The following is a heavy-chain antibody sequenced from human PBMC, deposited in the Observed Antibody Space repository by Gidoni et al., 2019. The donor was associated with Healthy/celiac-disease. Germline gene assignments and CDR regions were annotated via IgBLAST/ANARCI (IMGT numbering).Heavy chain of an antibody. D-gene: IGHD2-2*01. CDR1: RFSFSSYW. CDR3: ARAQSGYCSSTSCSKGDAFDI. V-gene: IGHV3-7*01. J-gene: IGHJ3*02. Sequence: EVLLVESGGGLVQPGGSMRLSCAASRFSFSSYWMSWVGQAPGKGLEWVANKKQDGSEKYYVDSVKGRFTISRDNAKNSLYLQMNSLRAEDTAVYDCARAQSGYCSSTSCSKGDAFDIWGQGTMVTVSS. CDR2: KKQDGSEK.